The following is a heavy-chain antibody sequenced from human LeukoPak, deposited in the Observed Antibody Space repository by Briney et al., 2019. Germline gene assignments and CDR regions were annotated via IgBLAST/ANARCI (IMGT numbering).Heavy chain of an antibody. CDR1: GGSISSGGYY. Sequence: SQTLSLTCTVSGGSISSGGYYWSWIRQPPGKGLEWIGYIYHSGSTYYNPSLKRRLTISVDTSNNQFSLKLSSVTAADTAVYYCARGRFGYYDFSGCYAAFDYWGQGTLVTVSS. CDR2: IYHSGST. J-gene: IGHJ4*02. D-gene: IGHD3-22*01. CDR3: ARGRFGYYDFSGCYAAFDY. V-gene: IGHV4-30-2*01.